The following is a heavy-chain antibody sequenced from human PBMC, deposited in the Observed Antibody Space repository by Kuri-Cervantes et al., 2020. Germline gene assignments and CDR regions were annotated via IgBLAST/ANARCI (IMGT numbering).Heavy chain of an antibody. J-gene: IGHJ4*02. V-gene: IGHV4-30-4*01. Sequence: LRLSCTVSGGSISSGDYYWSWIRQPPGKGLEWIGCIYYSGSTYYNPSLKSRVTISVDTSKNQFSLKLSSVTAADTAVYYCARVFGRRRSGTFDYWGQGTLVTVSS. D-gene: IGHD1-7*01. CDR2: IYYSGST. CDR1: GGSISSGDYY. CDR3: ARVFGRRRSGTFDY.